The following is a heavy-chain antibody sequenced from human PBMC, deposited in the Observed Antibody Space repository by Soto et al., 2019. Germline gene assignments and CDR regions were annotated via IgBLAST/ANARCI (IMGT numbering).Heavy chain of an antibody. CDR1: GFTFSSYA. Sequence: PGGSLRLSCVASGFTFSSYAMSWVRQAPGKGLEWVSAISGSGGSTYYADSVKGRFTISRDNSKNTLYLQMNSLRAEDTAVYYCASSGWPDLFYGMDVWGQGTTVTVSS. CDR2: ISGSGGST. D-gene: IGHD6-19*01. V-gene: IGHV3-23*01. J-gene: IGHJ6*02. CDR3: ASSGWPDLFYGMDV.